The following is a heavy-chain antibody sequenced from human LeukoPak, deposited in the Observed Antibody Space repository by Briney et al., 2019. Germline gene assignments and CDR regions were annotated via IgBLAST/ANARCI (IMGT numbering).Heavy chain of an antibody. CDR2: ISGGGGTT. CDR3: AKDRLTLDAFDI. J-gene: IGHJ3*02. CDR1: GFTFNRYG. Sequence: PGGSLRLSCAASGFTFNRYGMSWVRQAPGKGLEWVSGISGGGGTTYYTDSVKGRFTISTDNSKNTLYLQMNSQRGEDTAVYYCAKDRLTLDAFDIWGQGTMVTVSS. V-gene: IGHV3-23*01.